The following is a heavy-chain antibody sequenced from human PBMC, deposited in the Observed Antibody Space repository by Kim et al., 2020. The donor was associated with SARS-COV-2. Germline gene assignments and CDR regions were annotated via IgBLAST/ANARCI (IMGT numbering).Heavy chain of an antibody. CDR1: GYSFTSYW. D-gene: IGHD3-22*01. J-gene: IGHJ5*02. CDR3: ARQGRSSDSSGYYYRWFDP. Sequence: GESLKISCKGSGYSFTSYWIGWVRQMPGKGLEWMGIIYPGDSDTRYSPSFQGQVTISADKSISTAYLQWSSLKASDTAMYYCARQGRSSDSSGYYYRWFDPWGQGTLVTVSS. CDR2: IYPGDSDT. V-gene: IGHV5-51*01.